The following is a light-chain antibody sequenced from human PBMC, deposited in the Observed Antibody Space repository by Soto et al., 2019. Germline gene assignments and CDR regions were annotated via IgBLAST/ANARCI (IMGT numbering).Light chain of an antibody. CDR3: SSYAGSNNFVV. J-gene: IGLJ2*01. CDR2: EVS. CDR1: SSDVGCYNY. V-gene: IGLV2-8*01. Sequence: QSVLTQPPSASGSPGQSVTISCTGTSSDVGCYNYVSWYQQHPGKAPKLMIYEVSKRPSGVTDRFSGSKSGNTASLTVSGLQAEDAADYYCSSYAGSNNFVVFGGGTKLTVL.